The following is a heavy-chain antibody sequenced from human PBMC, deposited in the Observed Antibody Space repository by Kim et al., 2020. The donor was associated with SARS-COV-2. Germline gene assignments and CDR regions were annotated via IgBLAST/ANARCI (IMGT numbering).Heavy chain of an antibody. D-gene: IGHD6-13*01. CDR1: GYTFTSYY. J-gene: IGHJ6*02. V-gene: IGHV1-46*01. Sequence: ASVKVSCKASGYTFTSYYMHWVRQAPGQGLEWMGIINPSGGSTSYAQKFQGRVTMTRDTSTSTVYMELSSLRSEDTAVYYCARDKGGIAAATSNMDVWGQGTTVPVSS. CDR3: ARDKGGIAAATSNMDV. CDR2: INPSGGST.